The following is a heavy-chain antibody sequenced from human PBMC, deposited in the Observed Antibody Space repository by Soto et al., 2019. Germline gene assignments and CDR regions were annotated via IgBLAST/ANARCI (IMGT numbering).Heavy chain of an antibody. J-gene: IGHJ4*02. CDR2: INHSEST. CDR3: ARMSGSGTFDY. Sequence: SDTLSLTCAGSGGSLRGYYWRWVRPPPGKGLEWIGEINHSESTNYNPSLKSRVTISVDTSKNQFSLKLSSVTAADTAVYYCARMSGSGTFDYWGQGTLVTVSS. D-gene: IGHD3-10*01. CDR1: GGSLRGYY. V-gene: IGHV4-34*01.